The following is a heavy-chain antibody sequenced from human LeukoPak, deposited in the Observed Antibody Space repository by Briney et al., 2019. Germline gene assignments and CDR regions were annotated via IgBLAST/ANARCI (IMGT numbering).Heavy chain of an antibody. J-gene: IGHJ3*02. D-gene: IGHD2-21*02. V-gene: IGHV4-34*01. CDR2: IDDGGNT. Sequence: SETLSLTCSVYGGSFSDYFWSWIRQSPGKGLEWIGEIDDGGNTNYNPSLMSGVIVSMEKSKKQFSLLMRSVAAADTAVYYCARFSRITWGDWGDAFDIWGQGTTVIVSS. CDR1: GGSFSDYF. CDR3: ARFSRITWGDWGDAFDI.